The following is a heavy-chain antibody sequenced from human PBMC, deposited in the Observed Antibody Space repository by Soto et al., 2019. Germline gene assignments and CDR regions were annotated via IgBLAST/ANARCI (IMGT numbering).Heavy chain of an antibody. CDR3: ARDGYNSYYFDP. Sequence: PSETLSLTCTVSGASLSGFYWSWILQPPGKAPEWIGYIYDSGSTNYNPSLRSRVSISVHTSSNQFSLKLTSVTAADTAVYYCARDGYNSYYFDPWGQGTLVPVSS. CDR1: GASLSGFY. D-gene: IGHD5-12*01. J-gene: IGHJ4*02. CDR2: IYDSGST. V-gene: IGHV4-59*01.